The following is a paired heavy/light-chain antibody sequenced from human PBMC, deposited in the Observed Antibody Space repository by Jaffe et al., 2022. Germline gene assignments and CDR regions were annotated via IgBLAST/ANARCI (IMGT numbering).Heavy chain of an antibody. CDR3: AGGDRYCSSTSCQVFDY. J-gene: IGHJ4*02. D-gene: IGHD2-2*01. CDR1: GGSISSYY. V-gene: IGHV4-59*01. CDR2: IYYSGST. Sequence: QVQLQESGPGLVKPSETLSLTCTVSGGSISSYYWSWIRQPPGKGLEWIGYIYYSGSTNYNPSLKSRVTISVDTSKNQFSLKLSSVTAADTAVYYCAGGDRYCSSTSCQVFDYWGQGTLVTVSS.
Light chain of an antibody. J-gene: IGKJ3*01. CDR2: DAS. CDR3: QQYDNPLVT. Sequence: DIQMTQSPSSLSASVGDRVTITCQASQDISNYLNWYQQKPGKAPKLLIYDASNLETGVPSRFSGSGSGTDFTFTISSLQPEDIATYYCQQYDNPLVTFGPGTKVDIK. CDR1: QDISNY. V-gene: IGKV1-33*01.